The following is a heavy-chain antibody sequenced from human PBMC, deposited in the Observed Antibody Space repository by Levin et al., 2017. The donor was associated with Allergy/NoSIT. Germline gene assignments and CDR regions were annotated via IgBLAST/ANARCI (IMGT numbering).Heavy chain of an antibody. V-gene: IGHV3-30*18. CDR2: SSYDGKNK. Sequence: GGSLRLSCAASGFTFNTYGMHWVRQTPGKGLERVAFSSYDGKNKYYADSVKGRFTISRDNSKNTLYLQMNSLRVEDTAVYYCAKDSVERHSGSYLNYWGQGTLVTVSS. J-gene: IGHJ4*02. D-gene: IGHD1-26*01. CDR3: AKDSVERHSGSYLNY. CDR1: GFTFNTYG.